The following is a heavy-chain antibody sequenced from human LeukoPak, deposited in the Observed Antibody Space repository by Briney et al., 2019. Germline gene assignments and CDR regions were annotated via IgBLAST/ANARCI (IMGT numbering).Heavy chain of an antibody. J-gene: IGHJ4*02. CDR1: GYTFTGHY. D-gene: IGHD3-22*01. Sequence: ASVKVSCKASGYTFTGHYMHWVRQAPGQGLEWMGWINSKSGGTNYAQKFQGRVTMTRDTSISTAYMELRRLRSDDTAVYYCAREDGRLEYYDSSGYPDYWGQGTLVTVSS. CDR2: INSKSGGT. CDR3: AREDGRLEYYDSSGYPDY. V-gene: IGHV1-2*02.